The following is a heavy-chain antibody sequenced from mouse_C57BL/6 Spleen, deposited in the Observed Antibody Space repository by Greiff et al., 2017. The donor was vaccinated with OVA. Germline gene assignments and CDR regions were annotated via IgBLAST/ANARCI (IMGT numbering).Heavy chain of an antibody. J-gene: IGHJ4*01. D-gene: IGHD1-1*01. CDR3: TNYYGSSLYYAMDY. V-gene: IGHV14-4*01. Sequence: EVQGVESGAELVRPGASVKLSCTASGFNIKDDYMHWVKQRPEQGLEWIGRIDPENGDTEYASKFQGKATITADTSSNTAYLQLSSLTSEDTAVYYCTNYYGSSLYYAMDYWGQGTSVTVSS. CDR1: GFNIKDDY. CDR2: IDPENGDT.